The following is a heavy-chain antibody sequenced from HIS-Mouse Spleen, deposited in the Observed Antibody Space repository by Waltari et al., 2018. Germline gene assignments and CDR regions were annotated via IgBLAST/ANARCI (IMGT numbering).Heavy chain of an antibody. D-gene: IGHD1-26*01. J-gene: IGHJ4*02. CDR1: GFTFSSYW. CDR3: ASIVLRGY. Sequence: EVQLVESGGGLVQPGGSLRLSCAASGFTFSSYWMSWVRQAPGKGMGWVANIKQEGSEKYYVDSVKGRFTISRDNAKNSLYLQMNSLRAEDTAVYYCASIVLRGYWGQGTLVTVSS. V-gene: IGHV3-7*01. CDR2: IKQEGSEK.